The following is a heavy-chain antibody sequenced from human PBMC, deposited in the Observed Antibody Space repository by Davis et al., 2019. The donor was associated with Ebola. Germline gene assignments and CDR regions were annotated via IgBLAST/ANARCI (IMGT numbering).Heavy chain of an antibody. CDR3: ARGRVIVATNFDY. Sequence: GGSLRLSCAASGFTFSSYWMSWVRQAPGKGLEWVANIKQDGSEKYYVDSVKGRFTISRDNAKNSLYLQMNSLRAEDTAVYYCARGRVIVATNFDYWGQGTLVTVSS. D-gene: IGHD5-12*01. CDR2: IKQDGSEK. CDR1: GFTFSSYW. J-gene: IGHJ4*02. V-gene: IGHV3-7*01.